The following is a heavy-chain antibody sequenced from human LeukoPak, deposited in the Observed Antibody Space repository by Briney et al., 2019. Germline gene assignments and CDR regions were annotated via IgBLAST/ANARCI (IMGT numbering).Heavy chain of an antibody. D-gene: IGHD7-27*01. Sequence: GGSLRLSCAASGFTFSNHGMHWVRQAPGKGLEWVAVTTYDGSKKYYADSAKGRFTISRDNSKNTVHLQMNSLRPEDTAVYYCAKGGAGEVGYYYYGLDVWGQGTTVTVSS. CDR3: AKGGAGEVGYYYYGLDV. V-gene: IGHV3-30*18. J-gene: IGHJ6*02. CDR1: GFTFSNHG. CDR2: TTYDGSKK.